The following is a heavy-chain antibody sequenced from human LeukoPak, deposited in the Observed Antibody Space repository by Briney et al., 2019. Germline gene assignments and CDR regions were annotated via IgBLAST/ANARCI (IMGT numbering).Heavy chain of an antibody. CDR3: ARANPLRFLEWLSEDEINWFDP. J-gene: IGHJ5*02. CDR1: GGSISSHY. D-gene: IGHD3-3*01. CDR2: IYYSGST. V-gene: IGHV4-59*11. Sequence: ASETLSLTCTVSGGSISSHYWSWIRQPPGKGLEWIGYIYYSGSTNYNPSLKSRVTISVDTSKNQFSLKLSSVTAADTAVYYCARANPLRFLEWLSEDEINWFDPWGQGTLVTVSS.